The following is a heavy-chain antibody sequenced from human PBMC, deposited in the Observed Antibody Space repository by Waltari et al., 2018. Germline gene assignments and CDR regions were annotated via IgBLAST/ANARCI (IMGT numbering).Heavy chain of an antibody. J-gene: IGHJ3*02. CDR2: IYHSGST. V-gene: IGHV4-4*02. CDR1: GGSISRSTW. Sequence: QVQLQESGPGLVKPSGTLSLTCAVSGGSISRSTWWSWVRQPPGKGLEWIGEIYHSGSTNYNPSLKSRVTISVDKSKNQFSLKLSSVTAADTAVYYCARAPLSFGNPLDRGAFDIWGQGTMVTVSS. D-gene: IGHD3-10*01. CDR3: ARAPLSFGNPLDRGAFDI.